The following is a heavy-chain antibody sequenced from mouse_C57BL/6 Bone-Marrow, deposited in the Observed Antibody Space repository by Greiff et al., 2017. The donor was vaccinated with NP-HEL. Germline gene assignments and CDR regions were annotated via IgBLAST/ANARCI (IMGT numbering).Heavy chain of an antibody. CDR2: IDPSDSYT. Sequence: QVQLQQPGAELVKPGASVKLSCKASGYTFTSYWMQWVKQRPGQGLEWIGEIDPSDSYTNYNQKFKGKATLTVDTSSSTAYMQLSSLTSEDSAVYYCARDFYYYGSSPCWYFDVWGTGTTVTVSS. CDR3: ARDFYYYGSSPCWYFDV. J-gene: IGHJ1*03. CDR1: GYTFTSYW. D-gene: IGHD1-1*01. V-gene: IGHV1-50*01.